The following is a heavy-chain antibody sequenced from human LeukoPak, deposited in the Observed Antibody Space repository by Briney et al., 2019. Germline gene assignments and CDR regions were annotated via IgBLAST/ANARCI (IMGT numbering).Heavy chain of an antibody. CDR1: GGSFSGYY. V-gene: IGHV4-34*01. Sequence: SETLSLTCAVYGGSFSGYYWSWIRQPPGKGLEWIGEINHGGSTNYNPSLKSRVTISVDTSKNQFSLKLSSVTAADTAVYYCARLVRRLRYFDWLSYFDYWGQGTLVTVSS. CDR3: ARLVRRLRYFDWLSYFDY. CDR2: INHGGST. D-gene: IGHD3-9*01. J-gene: IGHJ4*02.